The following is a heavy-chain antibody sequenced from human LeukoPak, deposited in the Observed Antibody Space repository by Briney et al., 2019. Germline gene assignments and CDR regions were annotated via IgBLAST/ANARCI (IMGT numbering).Heavy chain of an antibody. D-gene: IGHD5-12*01. Sequence: ASVKVSCKASGGTFSSYANSWVRQAPGQGLEWMGRIIPILGIANYAHKFQGRVTITADKSTSTAYMELSSLRSEDTAVYYCARVVGADSGYDEGYFDYWGQGTLVTVSS. V-gene: IGHV1-69*04. J-gene: IGHJ4*02. CDR2: IIPILGIA. CDR1: GGTFSSYA. CDR3: ARVVGADSGYDEGYFDY.